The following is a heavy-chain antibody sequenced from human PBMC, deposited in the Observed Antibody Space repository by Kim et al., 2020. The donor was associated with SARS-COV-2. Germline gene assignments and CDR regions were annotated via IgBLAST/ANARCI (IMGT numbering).Heavy chain of an antibody. Sequence: SETLSLTCTVSGDSISSSSYYWGWIRQPPGKGLEWIGSIYYSGSTYYNPSLKSRVTISVDTSKNQFSLKLSSVTAADTAVYYCARLVKAVAGCFDYWGQG. CDR2: IYYSGST. CDR3: ARLVKAVAGCFDY. V-gene: IGHV4-39*01. CDR1: GDSISSSSYY. J-gene: IGHJ4*02. D-gene: IGHD6-19*01.